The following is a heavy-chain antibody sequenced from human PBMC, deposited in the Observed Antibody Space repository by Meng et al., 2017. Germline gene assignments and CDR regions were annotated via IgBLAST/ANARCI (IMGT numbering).Heavy chain of an antibody. CDR3: ARAVGWLHPNFDY. J-gene: IGHJ4*02. D-gene: IGHD5-24*01. CDR1: AFNFSSYA. V-gene: IGHV3-30*04. CDR2: ISYDGSNK. Sequence: GGSLRLSCAASAFNFSSYAMHWVRQAPGKGLEWVAVISYDGSNKYYADSVKGRFTISRDNSKNTLYLQMNSLRAEDTAVYYCARAVGWLHPNFDYWGQGTLVTVSS.